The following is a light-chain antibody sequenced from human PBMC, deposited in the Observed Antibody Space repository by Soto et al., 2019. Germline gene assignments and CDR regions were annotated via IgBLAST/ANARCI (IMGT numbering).Light chain of an antibody. Sequence: EIVLTQSPGTLSLSPGERATLSCRASQSVSSSYLAWYQQKPGQAPRLLIYGASSRLTGIPDRFSGSGSGTDFTLTISRLEPEDFAVYYCQQYGSSLATFGGGTKVEIK. CDR3: QQYGSSLAT. J-gene: IGKJ4*01. CDR2: GAS. CDR1: QSVSSSY. V-gene: IGKV3-20*01.